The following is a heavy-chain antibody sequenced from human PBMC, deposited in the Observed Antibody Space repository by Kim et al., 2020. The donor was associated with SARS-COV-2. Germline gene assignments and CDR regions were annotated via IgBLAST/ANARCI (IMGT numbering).Heavy chain of an antibody. V-gene: IGHV1-3*01. D-gene: IGHD4-17*01. J-gene: IGHJ5*02. Sequence: ASVKVSCKTSGYLFNTYAIQWLRQVPGQRPEWIGWIFVGSGTTKSSQNFQGRVTISRDISASTAYMDLSGLRSEDTAVYYCARGASEYGDPRAPIDPWGQGTLVTVSS. CDR2: IFVGSGTT. CDR1: GYLFNTYA. CDR3: ARGASEYGDPRAPIDP.